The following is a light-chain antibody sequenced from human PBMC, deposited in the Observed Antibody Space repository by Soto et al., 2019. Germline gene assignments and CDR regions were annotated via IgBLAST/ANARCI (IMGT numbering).Light chain of an antibody. J-gene: IGKJ4*01. Sequence: DIRMTQSPSSLSASVGDRVTITCRASQSISSYLNWYQQKPGKAPKLLIYAASSLQSGVPSRFSGSGSGTDFTLTISSLQPEDFATYYCQQSYSTPPLTLGGGTKVEIK. CDR2: AAS. CDR1: QSISSY. V-gene: IGKV1-39*01. CDR3: QQSYSTPPLT.